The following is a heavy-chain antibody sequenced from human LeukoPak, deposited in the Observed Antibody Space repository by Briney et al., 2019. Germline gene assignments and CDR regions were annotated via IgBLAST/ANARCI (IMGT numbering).Heavy chain of an antibody. D-gene: IGHD1-1*01. CDR2: IWYDGSNE. Sequence: GGSLRLPCAASGFSFSTYGMHWVRQAPGKGLEGVTLIWYDGSNEYYADSVKGRFTISRDNSKNTLYLQMNSLRAQDTAVYYCARDRGTNGDYHRGYFDYWGQGTLVTVSS. V-gene: IGHV3-33*01. CDR1: GFSFSTYG. J-gene: IGHJ4*02. CDR3: ARDRGTNGDYHRGYFDY.